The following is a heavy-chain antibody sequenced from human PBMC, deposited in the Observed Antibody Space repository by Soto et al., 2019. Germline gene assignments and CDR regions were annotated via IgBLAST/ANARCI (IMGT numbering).Heavy chain of an antibody. CDR3: AREIRSGYYKYWYFDL. D-gene: IGHD3-3*01. V-gene: IGHV1-2*04. J-gene: IGHJ2*01. CDR1: GYTFTDYY. Sequence: QVQLVQSGAEVKKPGASVKVSCKASGYTFTDYYMHWVRQAPGQGLEWMGWINPNSGGTKYALKFRAWVTMTADTSISTAYLELSRLRSDHTAVYYCAREIRSGYYKYWYFDLWGRGTLVTVSS. CDR2: INPNSGGT.